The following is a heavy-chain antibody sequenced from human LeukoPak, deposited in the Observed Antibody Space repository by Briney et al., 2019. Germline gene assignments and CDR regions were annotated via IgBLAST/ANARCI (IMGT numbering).Heavy chain of an antibody. V-gene: IGHV3-23*01. CDR1: GFTFTSYS. J-gene: IGHJ4*02. Sequence: GGSLRLSCAASGFTFTSYSMNWVRQASGKGLEWVSTISGGGGSTYYADSVKGRFTISRDNSKNTLYLQVNSLRAEDTAVYYCAKGGKWDVTPFDYWGQGTLVTVSS. CDR2: ISGGGGST. CDR3: AKGGKWDVTPFDY. D-gene: IGHD1-26*01.